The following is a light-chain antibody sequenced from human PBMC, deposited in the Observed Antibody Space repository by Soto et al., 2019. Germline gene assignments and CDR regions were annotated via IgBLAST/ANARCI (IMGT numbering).Light chain of an antibody. CDR3: QQYDSSSIFT. J-gene: IGKJ3*01. V-gene: IGKV3-20*01. Sequence: EIVLTQSPGTLSLSPGERATLSCRASQSVSSSYLAWYQQKPGQAPRLLIYGASSRATGIPDRFSGSGSGTDFTLTISRLEPEDFAVYYCQQYDSSSIFTFGPGTKVHIK. CDR1: QSVSSSY. CDR2: GAS.